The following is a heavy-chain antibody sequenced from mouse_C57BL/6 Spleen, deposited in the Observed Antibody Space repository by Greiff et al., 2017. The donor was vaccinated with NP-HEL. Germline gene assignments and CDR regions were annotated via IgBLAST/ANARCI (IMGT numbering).Heavy chain of an antibody. CDR2: IYPRSGNT. V-gene: IGHV1-81*01. CDR3: ARGDYSNYVYAMDY. J-gene: IGHJ4*01. CDR1: GYTFTSYG. Sequence: QVQLQQSGAELARPGASVKLSCKASGYTFTSYGISWVKQRTGQGLEWIGEIYPRSGNTYYNEKFKGKANLTADKSSSTAYMELRSLTSEDSAVYFCARGDYSNYVYAMDYWGQGTSVTVSS. D-gene: IGHD2-5*01.